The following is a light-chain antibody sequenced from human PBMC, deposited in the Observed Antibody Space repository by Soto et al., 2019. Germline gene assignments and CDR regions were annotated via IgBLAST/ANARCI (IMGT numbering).Light chain of an antibody. CDR2: DVS. Sequence: QSALTQPASVSGSPGQSITISCTGTSSDVGGYNYVSWYQQHPGKAPKLMIYDVSDRPSGVSSRFSGSKSGNTASLTISVLHAEQEANYYCSSYTSSRTRVFGTGTKLTVL. V-gene: IGLV2-14*01. CDR3: SSYTSSRTRV. CDR1: SSDVGGYNY. J-gene: IGLJ1*01.